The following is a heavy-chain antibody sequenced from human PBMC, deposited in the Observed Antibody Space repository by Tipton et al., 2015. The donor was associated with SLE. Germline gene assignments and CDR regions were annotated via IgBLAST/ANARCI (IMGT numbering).Heavy chain of an antibody. CDR2: IFYSGST. J-gene: IGHJ4*02. D-gene: IGHD6-13*01. CDR1: GGSISSSSYY. CDR3: ATHSSRTGDY. V-gene: IGHV4-39*07. Sequence: GLVKPSETLSLTCTVSGGSISSSSYYWGWIRQPPGKGLEWIGTIFYSGSTYYNPSLKSRVTISVDTSKNQFSLKLSSVTAADTAVYYCATHSSRTGDYWGQGTLVTVSS.